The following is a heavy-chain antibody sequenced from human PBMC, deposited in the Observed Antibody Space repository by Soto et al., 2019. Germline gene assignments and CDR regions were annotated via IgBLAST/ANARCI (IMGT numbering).Heavy chain of an antibody. D-gene: IGHD6-25*01. CDR3: ATTLTGVTTAGRDPFCHYGMYX. CDR2: IKSESDSGTA. J-gene: IGHJ6*02. CDR1: GFTFSHAW. Sequence: GGSLRLSFAASGFTFSHAWMSWVRQAPGKGLEWVFRIKSESDSGTAGTAAPVKGRFTISRYDSKNTLDLHMSKLKTEDTGVYYCATTLTGVTTAGRDPFCHYGMYXWGQVTTVTVS. V-gene: IGHV3-15*01.